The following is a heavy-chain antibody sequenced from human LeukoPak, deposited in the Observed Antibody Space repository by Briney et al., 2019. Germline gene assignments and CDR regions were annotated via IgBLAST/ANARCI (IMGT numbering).Heavy chain of an antibody. CDR2: IYYSGST. V-gene: IGHV4-59*12. D-gene: IGHD3-22*01. CDR1: GGSISSYY. J-gene: IGHJ6*03. CDR3: ARVRDSSGYYYYYYMDV. Sequence: SETLSLTCTVSGGSISSYYWSWIRQPPGKGLEWIGYIYYSGSTNYNPSLKSRVTISVDKSKNQFSLKLSSVTAADTAVYYCARVRDSSGYYYYYYMDVWGQGTLVTVSS.